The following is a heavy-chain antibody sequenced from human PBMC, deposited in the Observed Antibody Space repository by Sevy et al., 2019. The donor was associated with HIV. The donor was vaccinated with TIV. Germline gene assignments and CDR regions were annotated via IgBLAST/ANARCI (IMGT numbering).Heavy chain of an antibody. Sequence: GGSLRLSCAASGFPFSSFGMHWVRQAPGKGLEWVAVIAYAGNDKYYADSVKGRFTISRDNSKNTVYLQMTSLRAEDTALYYCAKTGVTTGYYYYGMDVWGQGTTVTVSS. J-gene: IGHJ6*02. D-gene: IGHD4-4*01. CDR2: IAYAGNDK. V-gene: IGHV3-30*18. CDR3: AKTGVTTGYYYYGMDV. CDR1: GFPFSSFG.